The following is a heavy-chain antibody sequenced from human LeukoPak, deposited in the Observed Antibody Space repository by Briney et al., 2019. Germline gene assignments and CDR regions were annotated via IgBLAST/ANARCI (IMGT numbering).Heavy chain of an antibody. CDR3: ARPGISYSSGWYRGAYYYYGMDV. V-gene: IGHV3-11*01. Sequence: PGGSLRLSCAASGFTFSDYYMSWIRQAPGKGLEWVSYISSSGSTVYYADSVKGRFTISRDNAKNSLYLQMNSLRAEDTAVYYCARPGISYSSGWYRGAYYYYGMDVWGQGTTVTVSS. CDR1: GFTFSDYY. CDR2: ISSSGSTV. D-gene: IGHD6-19*01. J-gene: IGHJ6*02.